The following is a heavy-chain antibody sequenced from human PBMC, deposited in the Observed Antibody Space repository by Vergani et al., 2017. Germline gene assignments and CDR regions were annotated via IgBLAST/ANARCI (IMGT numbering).Heavy chain of an antibody. CDR1: GFTFSSYG. CDR2: KRYDGSNK. V-gene: IGHV3-30*02. CDR3: AKGHYYDSSGSYFQH. D-gene: IGHD3-22*01. Sequence: QVQLVESGGGVVQPGGSLRLSCAASGFTFSSYGMHWVRQAPGKGLEWVAFKRYDGSNKYYADSVKGRFTISRDNSKNTLYLQMNSLRAEDTAVYYCAKGHYYDSSGSYFQHWGQGTLVTVSS. J-gene: IGHJ1*01.